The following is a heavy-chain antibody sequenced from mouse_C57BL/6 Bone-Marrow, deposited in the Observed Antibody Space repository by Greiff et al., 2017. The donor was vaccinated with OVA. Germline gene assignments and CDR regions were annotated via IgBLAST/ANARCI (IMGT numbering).Heavy chain of an antibody. Sequence: VQLQQSGPELVKPGASVKISCKASGYSFTDYNMNWVKQSNGKSLEWIGVINPNYGTTSYNKKFKGKATMTVDQSSSTAYMQLNSLTSEDSAVYYCAFYYGSSYRYCDVWGTGTTVTVSS. CDR3: AFYYGSSYRYCDV. CDR1: GYSFTDYN. D-gene: IGHD1-1*01. V-gene: IGHV1-39*01. J-gene: IGHJ1*03. CDR2: INPNYGTT.